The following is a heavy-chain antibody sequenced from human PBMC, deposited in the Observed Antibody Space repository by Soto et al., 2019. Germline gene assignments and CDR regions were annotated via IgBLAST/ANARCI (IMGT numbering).Heavy chain of an antibody. CDR2: INAGNGNT. CDR1: GYTFTSYA. V-gene: IGHV1-3*01. J-gene: IGHJ6*02. D-gene: IGHD6-19*01. Sequence: ASVKVSCKASGYTFTSYAMHWVRQAPGQRLEWMGWINAGNGNTKYSQKFQGRVTITRDTSASTAYMELSSLRSEDTAVYYCARGIVAGLYYYYGMDVWGQGTTVTVSS. CDR3: ARGIVAGLYYYYGMDV.